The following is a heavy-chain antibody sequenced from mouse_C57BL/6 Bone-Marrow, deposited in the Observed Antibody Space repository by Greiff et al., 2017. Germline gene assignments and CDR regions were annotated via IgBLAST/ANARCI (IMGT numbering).Heavy chain of an antibody. V-gene: IGHV1-74*01. Sequence: VQLQQPGAELVKPGASVKVSCRASGYTFTSYWMHWVKQRPGQGLEWIGRIRPSDSATNYNQKFKGKATLTVDKSSSTAYMQLSSLTSEDSAVYYCAMDYDYEWYFDVWGTGTTVTVSS. D-gene: IGHD2-4*01. CDR2: IRPSDSAT. J-gene: IGHJ1*03. CDR3: AMDYDYEWYFDV. CDR1: GYTFTSYW.